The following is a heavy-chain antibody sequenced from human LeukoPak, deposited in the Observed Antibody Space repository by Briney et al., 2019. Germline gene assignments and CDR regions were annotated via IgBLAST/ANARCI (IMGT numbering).Heavy chain of an antibody. Sequence: GGSLRLSCAASGFTLDDYGMSWVRQAPGKGREWVSGINWNGGSTGYADSVKGRFTISRDNAKNSLYLQMNSLRAEDTALYYCARDLVSGSSTDDYWGQGTLVTVSS. V-gene: IGHV3-20*04. CDR3: ARDLVSGSSTDDY. CDR2: INWNGGST. J-gene: IGHJ4*02. D-gene: IGHD1-26*01. CDR1: GFTLDDYG.